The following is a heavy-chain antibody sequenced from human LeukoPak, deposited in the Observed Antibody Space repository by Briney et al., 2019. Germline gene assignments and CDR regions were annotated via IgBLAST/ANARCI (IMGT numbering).Heavy chain of an antibody. D-gene: IGHD3-22*01. CDR1: GGSVSSGNHP. Sequence: SETLSLTCTVSGGSVSSGNHPWSWIRQPAGKGLEWIVYSYNSGCTNCNPSLESRVTISVDTSKNQFSLKLSSVTAADTAVYYCARDGGYDSSGYFDYWGQGTLVTGSS. V-gene: IGHV4-61*01. J-gene: IGHJ4*02. CDR3: ARDGGYDSSGYFDY. CDR2: SYNSGCT.